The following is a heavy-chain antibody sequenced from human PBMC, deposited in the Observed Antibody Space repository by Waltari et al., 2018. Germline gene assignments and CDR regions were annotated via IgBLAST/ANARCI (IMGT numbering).Heavy chain of an antibody. J-gene: IGHJ4*02. CDR3: AREKGFSSGNFDF. Sequence: EVQLVQSGAEVKKPGESLKISCKSSGYSFTSYWIGWVRPMPGKGLEWMGFIYAGDSDTRYSPAFKGQVTISVDKSISTAYLQWSTVKASDTAMYFCAREKGFSSGNFDFWGQGTLVTVSS. V-gene: IGHV5-51*01. D-gene: IGHD6-19*01. CDR2: IYAGDSDT. CDR1: GYSFTSYW.